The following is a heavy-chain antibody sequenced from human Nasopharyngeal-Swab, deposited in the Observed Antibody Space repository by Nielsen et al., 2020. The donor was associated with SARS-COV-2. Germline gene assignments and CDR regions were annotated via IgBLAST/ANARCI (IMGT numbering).Heavy chain of an antibody. Sequence: SETLSLTCTVSGGSISSGDYYWSWIRQPPGKGLEWIGYIYYSGSTYYNPSLKSRVTISVDTPKNQFSLKLSSVTAADTAVYYCAREGAGATGAFDIWGQGTMVTVSS. J-gene: IGHJ3*02. D-gene: IGHD1-26*01. CDR3: AREGAGATGAFDI. CDR2: IYYSGST. CDR1: GGSISSGDYY. V-gene: IGHV4-30-4*01.